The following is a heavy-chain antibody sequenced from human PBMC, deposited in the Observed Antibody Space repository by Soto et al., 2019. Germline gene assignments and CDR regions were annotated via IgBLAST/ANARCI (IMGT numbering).Heavy chain of an antibody. V-gene: IGHV1-46*01. CDR3: ARAYYYDSSGYYYLGPYFDY. J-gene: IGHJ4*02. D-gene: IGHD3-22*01. Sequence: XSVKVSCEASGYTFTSYYMHWVRQAPGQGLEWMGIINPSGGSTSYAQKFQGRVTMTRDTSTSTVYMELSSLRSEDTAVYYCARAYYYDSSGYYYLGPYFDYWGQGTLVTVS. CDR2: INPSGGST. CDR1: GYTFTSYY.